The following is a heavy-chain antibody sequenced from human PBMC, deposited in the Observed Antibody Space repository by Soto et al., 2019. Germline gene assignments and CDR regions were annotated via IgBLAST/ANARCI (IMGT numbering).Heavy chain of an antibody. V-gene: IGHV3-33*01. J-gene: IGHJ4*02. CDR2: IWYDGTNK. Sequence: QVQLVESGGGVVQPGRSLRLSCGASGFTFSSHGMHWVRQAPGKGLEWVAVIWYDGTNKYYADTVKGRFTISTDNSRNTVSLQMNSLRVEDTGVYYCARWRDNKVFDYWGQGTLVSVSS. CDR1: GFTFSSHG. D-gene: IGHD3-3*01. CDR3: ARWRDNKVFDY.